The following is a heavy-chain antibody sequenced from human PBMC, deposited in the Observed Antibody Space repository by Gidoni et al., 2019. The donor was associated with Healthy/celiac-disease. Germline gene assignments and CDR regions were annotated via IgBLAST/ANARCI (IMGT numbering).Heavy chain of an antibody. D-gene: IGHD5-12*01. V-gene: IGHV1-18*01. J-gene: IGHJ4*02. CDR3: AASGIWGLRLLY. CDR2: ISAYNGNT. Sequence: QVQLLQSGAEVKKPGASVMVSCKASGYTFTSYGISWVRQAPGQGLEWMGWISAYNGNTNYAQKLQGRVTMTTETSTSTAYMGLRSLRSDDTAVYYCAASGIWGLRLLYWGQGTLVTVSS. CDR1: GYTFTSYG.